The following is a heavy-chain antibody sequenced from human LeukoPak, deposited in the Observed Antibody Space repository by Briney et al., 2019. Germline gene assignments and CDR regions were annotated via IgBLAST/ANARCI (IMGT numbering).Heavy chain of an antibody. D-gene: IGHD5-24*01. CDR3: ALGITPYPLDS. CDR1: GYSVTSYW. CDR2: IYPGASDT. Sequence: GESLKISCKGSGYSVTSYWICGVRQMPGKGLEGMGIIYPGASDTRHSPYFQGQVTISADKSISTAYLQWSSLKASDTAMYYCALGITPYPLDSWGQGTLVTVSS. V-gene: IGHV5-51*01. J-gene: IGHJ4*02.